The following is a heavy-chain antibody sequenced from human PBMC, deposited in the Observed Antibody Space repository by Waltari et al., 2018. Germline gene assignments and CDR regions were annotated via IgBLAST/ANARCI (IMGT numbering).Heavy chain of an antibody. V-gene: IGHV1-2*02. CDR2: INPNSGGT. CDR1: GYPFTGFY. Sequence: QVQLVQSGAEVKKPGASVKVSCKASGYPFTGFYLHWVRQAPCNGLEWMGWINPNSGGTNYAQKFQGRVTMTRDTSKNQCSLKLSSVTAADTAVYYCARLANIVVATGYYYYMDVWGKGTTVTVSS. D-gene: IGHD2-21*01. CDR3: ARLANIVVATGYYYYMDV. J-gene: IGHJ6*03.